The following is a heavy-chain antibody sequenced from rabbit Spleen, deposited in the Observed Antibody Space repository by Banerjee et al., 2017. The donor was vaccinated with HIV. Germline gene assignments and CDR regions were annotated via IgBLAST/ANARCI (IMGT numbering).Heavy chain of an antibody. CDR1: RFSFSSSDY. V-gene: IGHV1S40*01. CDR2: IAGSSSDFT. J-gene: IGHJ6*01. CDR3: ARDTGSSFSSYGMDL. D-gene: IGHD8-1*01. Sequence: QSLEESGGGLVQPEGSLTLTCKASRFSFSSSDYICWVRQAPGKGLEWISCIAGSSSDFTYSASWAKGRFTISKTSSTTVTLQMTSLTAADTATYFCARDTGSSFSSYGMDLWGQGTLVTVS.